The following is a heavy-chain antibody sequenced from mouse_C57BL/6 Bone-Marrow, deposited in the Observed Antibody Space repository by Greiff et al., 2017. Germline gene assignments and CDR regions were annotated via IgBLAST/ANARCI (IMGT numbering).Heavy chain of an antibody. CDR3: TREAGTLDY. V-gene: IGHV1-15*01. D-gene: IGHD4-1*01. Sequence: QVQLQQSGAELVRPGASVTLSCQASGYTFTDYEMHWVKQTPVHGLEWIGAIDPETGGTAYNQKFKGKAILTADKSSSTAYMELRSRTSEDSAVYYCTREAGTLDYWGQGTTLAVSS. J-gene: IGHJ2*01. CDR1: GYTFTDYE. CDR2: IDPETGGT.